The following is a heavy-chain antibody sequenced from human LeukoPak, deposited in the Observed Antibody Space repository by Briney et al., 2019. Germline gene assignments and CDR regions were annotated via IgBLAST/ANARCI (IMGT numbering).Heavy chain of an antibody. Sequence: GASVKVSCKASGTTFRSYAINWVRQAPGQGLEWMGAIIPSFGTVKYAQKFQGRVTMTADESTSTAYMDLNYLRSADTAVYFCARATSANEYSYGFHFDYWGQGTLVTVSS. J-gene: IGHJ4*02. V-gene: IGHV1-69*13. D-gene: IGHD5-18*01. CDR2: IIPSFGTV. CDR1: GTTFRSYA. CDR3: ARATSANEYSYGFHFDY.